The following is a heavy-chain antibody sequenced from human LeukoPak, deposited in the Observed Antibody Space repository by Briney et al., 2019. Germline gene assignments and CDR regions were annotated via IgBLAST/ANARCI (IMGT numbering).Heavy chain of an antibody. CDR2: ISAYNGNT. D-gene: IGHD5-18*01. Sequence: ASVKVSCKASGYTFTNFGISWVRQAPGQGLEWMGWISAYNGNTNYAQKLQGRVTMTTDTSTSTAYMELRSLRSDDTAVYYCARDTMIQLWLPTYYYYGMDDWGQGTTVTVSS. J-gene: IGHJ6*02. CDR1: GYTFTNFG. V-gene: IGHV1-18*01. CDR3: ARDTMIQLWLPTYYYYGMDD.